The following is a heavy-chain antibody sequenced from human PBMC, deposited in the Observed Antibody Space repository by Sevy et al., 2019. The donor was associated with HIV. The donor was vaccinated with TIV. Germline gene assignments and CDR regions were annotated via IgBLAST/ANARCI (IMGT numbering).Heavy chain of an antibody. D-gene: IGHD2-2*01. CDR3: LSGRDIVVVPAARAYGMDV. J-gene: IGHJ6*02. V-gene: IGHV3-11*01. CDR1: GFTFSDYY. Sequence: GGSLRLSCAASGFTFSDYYMSWIRQAPGKGLEWVSYISSSGSTIYYADSVKGRFTISRDNAKNSLYLQMNSLRAEDKAVYYCLSGRDIVVVPAARAYGMDVWGQGTTVTVSS. CDR2: ISSSGSTI.